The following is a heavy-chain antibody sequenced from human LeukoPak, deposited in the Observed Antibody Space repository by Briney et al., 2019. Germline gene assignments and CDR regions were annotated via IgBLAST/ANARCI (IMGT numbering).Heavy chain of an antibody. CDR3: ARERHTFDP. Sequence: PGGPLRLSCVGSGFTFSSYWMSWVRQAPGKGLEWVSSITSSSRYIYYADSVKGRFSISRDDARSSLYLQMNSLRVEDTAVYYCARERHTFDPWGQGTLVTVSS. CDR2: ITSSSRYI. J-gene: IGHJ5*02. V-gene: IGHV3-21*01. D-gene: IGHD6-25*01. CDR1: GFTFSSYW.